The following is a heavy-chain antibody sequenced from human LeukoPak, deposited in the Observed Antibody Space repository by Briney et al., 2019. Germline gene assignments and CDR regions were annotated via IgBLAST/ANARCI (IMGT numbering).Heavy chain of an antibody. CDR3: ARDRRIAAAGTIWFDP. CDR1: GGSISSSSYY. D-gene: IGHD6-13*01. Sequence: PSETLSLTCTVSGGSISSSSYYWGWIRQPPGKGLEWIGSIYYSGSTYYNPSLKSRVTISVDTSKNQFSLKLSSATAADTAVYYCARDRRIAAAGTIWFDPWGQGTLVTVSS. CDR2: IYYSGST. V-gene: IGHV4-39*07. J-gene: IGHJ5*02.